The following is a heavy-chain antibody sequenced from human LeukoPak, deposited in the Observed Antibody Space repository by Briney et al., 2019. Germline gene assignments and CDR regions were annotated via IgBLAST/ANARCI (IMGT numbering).Heavy chain of an antibody. CDR2: IYPGDSDT. J-gene: IGHJ4*02. D-gene: IGHD3-22*01. V-gene: IGHV5-51*01. CDR1: GYSFTSYW. Sequence: GESLQISCKGSGYSFTSYWIGWVRQMPGKGLEWMGIIYPGDSDTRYGPSFQGQVTISADKSISTAYLQWSSLKASDTAMYYCARTNYYDSSGYWPGDYWGQGTLVTVSS. CDR3: ARTNYYDSSGYWPGDY.